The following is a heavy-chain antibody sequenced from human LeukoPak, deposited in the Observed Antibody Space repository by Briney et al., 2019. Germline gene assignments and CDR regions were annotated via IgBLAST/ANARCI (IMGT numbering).Heavy chain of an antibody. Sequence: ASVKVSCKVSGYTFTDYYMHWVRQAPGQGLEWMVWINPNSGGTNYAQKFQGRVTMTRDTAITTAYMDLSRLRPDDMAVYYCARIAGRTTVVTLGYWGQGTLVTVSS. V-gene: IGHV1-2*02. CDR3: ARIAGRTTVVTLGY. J-gene: IGHJ4*02. CDR2: INPNSGGT. CDR1: GYTFTDYY. D-gene: IGHD4-23*01.